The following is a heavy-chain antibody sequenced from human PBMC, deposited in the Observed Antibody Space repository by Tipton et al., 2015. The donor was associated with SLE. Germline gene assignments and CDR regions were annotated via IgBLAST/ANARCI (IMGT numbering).Heavy chain of an antibody. V-gene: IGHV4-59*01. CDR3: ARDIYYGMDV. CDR1: GGSISNYY. J-gene: IGHJ6*02. Sequence: TLSLTCTVSGGSISNYYWSWIRQPPGKGLEWIGYVYSSGRTSYNPDLKSRVTISVDTSKNQFSLNLSSVTAADTAVYYCARDIYYGMDVWGQGTTVTVSS. CDR2: VYSSGRT.